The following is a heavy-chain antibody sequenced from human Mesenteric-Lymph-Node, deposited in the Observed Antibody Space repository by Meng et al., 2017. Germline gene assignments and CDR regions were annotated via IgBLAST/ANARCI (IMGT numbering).Heavy chain of an antibody. D-gene: IGHD3-10*01. V-gene: IGHV4-34*01. CDR3: ARGRFGDAANSYNWFDP. Sequence: QAQLQQWGAGLLQPSETLSLTCGVSGGDFNGYYWSWIRQPPGKGLEWIAEIKHSGNTNYNPSLKSRVTISVDKSNNQFSLRLKSVSAADTAVYYCARGRFGDAANSYNWFDPWGQGTLVTVSS. CDR2: IKHSGNT. J-gene: IGHJ5*02. CDR1: GGDFNGYY.